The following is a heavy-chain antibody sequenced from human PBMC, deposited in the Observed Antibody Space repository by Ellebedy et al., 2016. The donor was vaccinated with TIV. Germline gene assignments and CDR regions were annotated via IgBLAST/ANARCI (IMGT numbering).Heavy chain of an antibody. J-gene: IGHJ6*02. Sequence: SETLSLTCTVSGGSISSYYWSWIRQPPGKGLEWIGYIYYSGSTNYNPSLKSRVTISVDTSKNQFSLKLSSVTAADTAVYYCARDRRWYYYGSGSYSPSGMDVWGQGTTVTVSS. CDR1: GGSISSYY. V-gene: IGHV4-59*01. D-gene: IGHD3-10*01. CDR3: ARDRRWYYYGSGSYSPSGMDV. CDR2: IYYSGST.